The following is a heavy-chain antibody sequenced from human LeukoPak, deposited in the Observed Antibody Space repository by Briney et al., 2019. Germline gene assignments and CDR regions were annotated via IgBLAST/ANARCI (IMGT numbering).Heavy chain of an antibody. V-gene: IGHV1-46*03. Sequence: ASVKVSCKASGYTFTSYYMHWVRQAPGQGLEWMGIINPSGGSTSYAQKFQGRVTMTRDTSTSTVYMELSSLRSEDTAVYYYAIGVVIIGYYYYMDVWGKGTTVTVSS. CDR1: GYTFTSYY. J-gene: IGHJ6*03. D-gene: IGHD3-3*01. CDR2: INPSGGST. CDR3: AIGVVIIGYYYYMDV.